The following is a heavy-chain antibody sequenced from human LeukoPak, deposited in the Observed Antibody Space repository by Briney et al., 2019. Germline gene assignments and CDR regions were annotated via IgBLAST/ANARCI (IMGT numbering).Heavy chain of an antibody. CDR3: ARDAFGVDKSPF. Sequence: PGGSLRLSCAASGFAFSSYWMHWVRQAPGKGLVWVSRISTDGSSTSYADSVKGRFTISRDNAKNTLYLQMNSLRAEDTAVYYCARDAFGVDKSPFWGQGTLVTVSS. V-gene: IGHV3-74*01. J-gene: IGHJ4*02. CDR2: ISTDGSST. D-gene: IGHD3-3*01. CDR1: GFAFSSYW.